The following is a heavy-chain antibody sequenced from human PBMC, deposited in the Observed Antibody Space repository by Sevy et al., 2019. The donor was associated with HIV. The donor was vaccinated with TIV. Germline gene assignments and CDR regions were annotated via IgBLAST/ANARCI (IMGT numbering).Heavy chain of an antibody. CDR2: INPNSGGT. J-gene: IGHJ4*02. Sequence: ASVKVSCKASGYTFTGYYMHWVRQAPGQGLEWMGWINPNSGGTNYAQKFQGRVTMTRDTSISTAYMELSRLRSDDTAVDYCARSGANIAVAGTFDYWGQGTLVTVSS. CDR3: ARSGANIAVAGTFDY. D-gene: IGHD6-19*01. V-gene: IGHV1-2*02. CDR1: GYTFTGYY.